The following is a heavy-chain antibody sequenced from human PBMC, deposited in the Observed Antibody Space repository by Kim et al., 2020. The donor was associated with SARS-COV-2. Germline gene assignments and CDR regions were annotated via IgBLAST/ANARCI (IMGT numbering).Heavy chain of an antibody. CDR1: GGSISSSSYY. CDR2: IYYSGST. V-gene: IGHV4-39*01. Sequence: SETLSLTCTVSGGSISSSSYYWGWIRQPPGKGLEWIGSIYYSGSTYYNPSLKSRVTISVDTSKNQFSLKLSSVTAANTAVYYCARHPPQRRGYSYGNSDYWGQGTLVTVSS. CDR3: ARHPPQRRGYSYGNSDY. D-gene: IGHD5-18*01. J-gene: IGHJ4*02.